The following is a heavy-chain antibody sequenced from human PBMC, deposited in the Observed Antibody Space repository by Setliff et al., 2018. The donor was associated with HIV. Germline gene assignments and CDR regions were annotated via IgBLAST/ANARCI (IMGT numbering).Heavy chain of an antibody. CDR1: GGIISSDSFF. J-gene: IGHJ6*03. V-gene: IGHV4-61*09. D-gene: IGHD2-2*01. Sequence: PSETLSLTCTVSGGIISSDSFFWSWIRQPAGKGLEWIGHTYSGGGTNYNPSLKSRFIISADMSKNQFSLKVNSVIAADTAVYYCASEARTRSTYYYSMDVWGKGTTVTV. CDR2: TYSGGGT. CDR3: ASEARTRSTYYYSMDV.